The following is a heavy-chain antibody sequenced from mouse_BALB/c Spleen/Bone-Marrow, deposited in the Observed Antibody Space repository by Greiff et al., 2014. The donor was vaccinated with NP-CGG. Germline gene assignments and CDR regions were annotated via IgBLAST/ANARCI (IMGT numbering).Heavy chain of an antibody. CDR3: ARSGEKYGAMDY. CDR2: ISDGGSYT. D-gene: IGHD1-1*02. Sequence: EVKVVESGGGLVKPGGSLKLSCTASGFIFSDYYMYWVRQTPEKRLEWVAAISDGGSYTYYQDSVKGRFTISRDNAKNNLYLQMSSLKSEDTAMYYCARSGEKYGAMDYWGQGTSVTVSS. J-gene: IGHJ4*01. CDR1: GFIFSDYY. V-gene: IGHV5-4*02.